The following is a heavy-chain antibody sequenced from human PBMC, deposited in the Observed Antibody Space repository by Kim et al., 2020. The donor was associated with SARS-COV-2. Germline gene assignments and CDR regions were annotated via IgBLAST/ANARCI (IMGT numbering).Heavy chain of an antibody. CDR1: GFTFSNAW. CDR3: TTDGGAAGTWRIDYYYGMDV. Sequence: GGSLRLSCAASGFTFSNAWMSWVRQAPGKGLEWVGRIKSKTDGGTTDYAAPVKGRFTISRDDSKNTLYLQMNSLKTEDTAVYYCTTDGGAAGTWRIDYYYGMDVWGQGTTVTVSS. V-gene: IGHV3-15*01. CDR2: IKSKTDGGTT. J-gene: IGHJ6*02. D-gene: IGHD6-13*01.